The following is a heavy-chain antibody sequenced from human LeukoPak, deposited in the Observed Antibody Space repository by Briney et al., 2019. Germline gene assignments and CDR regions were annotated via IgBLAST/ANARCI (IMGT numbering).Heavy chain of an antibody. J-gene: IGHJ1*01. CDR1: GFTFSSYG. Sequence: GGSLRLSCAASGFTFSSYGMHWVRQAPGKGLEWVAIIWHDGSNSYYADSVKGRFTLSRDNSKNTLYLQMDSLRVEDTALYYCVRGEYSSSWHSEYFQHWGQGTLVTVSS. V-gene: IGHV3-33*01. CDR3: VRGEYSSSWHSEYFQH. CDR2: IWHDGSNS. D-gene: IGHD6-13*01.